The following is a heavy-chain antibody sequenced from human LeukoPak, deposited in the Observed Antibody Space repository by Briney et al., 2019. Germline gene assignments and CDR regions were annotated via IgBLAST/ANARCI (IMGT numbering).Heavy chain of an antibody. CDR3: ARDPRSLYHDGSGYPTYFDY. CDR2: ISHDGSNK. J-gene: IGHJ4*02. CDR1: GFTFSSYW. Sequence: PGGSLRLSCAASGFTFSSYWMNWVRQAPGKGLEWVAGISHDGSNKYYADSVRGRFTISRDNSKNTMYLQMNSLRVEDTAVYYCARDPRSLYHDGSGYPTYFDYWGQGTLVTVSS. D-gene: IGHD3-22*01. V-gene: IGHV3-30-3*01.